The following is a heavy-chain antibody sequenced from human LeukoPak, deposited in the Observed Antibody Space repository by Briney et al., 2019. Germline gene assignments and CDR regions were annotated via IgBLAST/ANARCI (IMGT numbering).Heavy chain of an antibody. CDR3: AKDGSLYSSSWYLDY. D-gene: IGHD6-13*01. J-gene: IGHJ4*02. V-gene: IGHV3-30*02. CDR2: IRHDGNNK. Sequence: GGSLRLFCAASGFTFSSYGMHWVRQAPGKGLEWVAFIRHDGNNKYYADSVKGRFTISRDNSKNTLYLQMNSLRAEDTAPYYCAKDGSLYSSSWYLDYWGQGTLVTVSS. CDR1: GFTFSSYG.